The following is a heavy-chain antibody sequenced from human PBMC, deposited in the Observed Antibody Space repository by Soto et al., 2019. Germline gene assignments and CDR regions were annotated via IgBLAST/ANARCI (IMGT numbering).Heavy chain of an antibody. J-gene: IGHJ3*02. V-gene: IGHV3-21*01. CDR1: GFTFSSYS. D-gene: IGHD2-15*01. Sequence: PGGSLRLSCAASGFTFSSYSMNWVRQAPGKGLEWASSISSSSSYIYYADSVKGRFTISRDNAKNSLYLQMNSLRAEDTAVYYCARGRYCSGGSCSDDHAFDIWGQGTMVTVSS. CDR3: ARGRYCSGGSCSDDHAFDI. CDR2: ISSSSSYI.